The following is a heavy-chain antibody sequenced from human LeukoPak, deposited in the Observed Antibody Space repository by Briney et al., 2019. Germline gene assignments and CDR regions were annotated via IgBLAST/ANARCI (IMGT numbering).Heavy chain of an antibody. CDR3: VGDFWSGYYRDY. CDR1: GGTFSSYA. V-gene: IGHV1-69*06. D-gene: IGHD3-3*01. Sequence: ASVKVSRKASGGTFSSYAISWVRQAPGQGLEWMGRIIPIFGTANYAQKFQGRVTITADKSTSTAYMELSSLRSEDTAVYYCVGDFWSGYYRDYWGQGTLVTVSS. CDR2: IIPIFGTA. J-gene: IGHJ4*02.